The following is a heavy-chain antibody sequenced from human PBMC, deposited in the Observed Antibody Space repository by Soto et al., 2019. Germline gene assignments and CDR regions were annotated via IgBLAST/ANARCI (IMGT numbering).Heavy chain of an antibody. J-gene: IGHJ4*02. V-gene: IGHV1-24*01. Sequence: QVQLAQSGAEVKKPGASVRVSCRVSGKTLTELAMHWVRQAPGKGLEWMGGFDPEQGEAIYSKTFQFRVTVTEDTSTYSAYLDLSDLRSEDTAVYYCATDGYYDNSGYPDYWGQGTLVIVSA. CDR2: FDPEQGEA. D-gene: IGHD3-22*01. CDR1: GKTLTELA. CDR3: ATDGYYDNSGYPDY.